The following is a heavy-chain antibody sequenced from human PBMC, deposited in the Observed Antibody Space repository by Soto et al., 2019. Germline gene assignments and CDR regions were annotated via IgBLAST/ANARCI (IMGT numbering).Heavy chain of an antibody. V-gene: IGHV3-30*18. CDR2: ILDDGSDK. CDR3: AKAGGGFGDFVHH. D-gene: IGHD3-10*01. CDR1: EFTFSSSG. Sequence: XESLRLSCAASEFTFSSSGMHWVRPAPGKGMEWVTGILDDGSDKNYADSVKGRFTISRENSKNTLYLQMNSLRTEDSAVYYCAKAGGGFGDFVHHWGQGTPVTVSS. J-gene: IGHJ4*02.